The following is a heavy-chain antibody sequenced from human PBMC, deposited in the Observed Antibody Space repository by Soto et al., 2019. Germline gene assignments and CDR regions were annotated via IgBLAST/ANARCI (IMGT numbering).Heavy chain of an antibody. CDR1: GYSISSSNW. CDR3: ATTAMVAAFDI. CDR2: IYYSGST. J-gene: IGHJ3*02. D-gene: IGHD5-18*01. V-gene: IGHV4-28*01. Sequence: SETLSLTCAVSGYSISSSNWWGWIRQPPGKGLEWIGYIYYSGSTYYNPSLKSRVTMSVDTSKNQFSLKLSSVTAVDTAVYYCATTAMVAAFDIWGQGTMVTVSS.